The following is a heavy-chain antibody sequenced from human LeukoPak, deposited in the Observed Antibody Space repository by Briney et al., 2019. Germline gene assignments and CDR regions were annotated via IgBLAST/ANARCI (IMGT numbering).Heavy chain of an antibody. D-gene: IGHD3-3*01. CDR2: INHSGST. V-gene: IGHV4-34*01. CDR3: ARGFPLYYDFWSGYRGTTKYYYGMDV. J-gene: IGHJ6*02. Sequence: PSETLSLTCAVYGGSFSGYYWSWIRQPPGKGLEWIGEINHSGSTNYNPSLKSRVTISVDTSKNQFSLKPSSVTAADTAVYYCARGFPLYYDFWSGYRGTTKYYYGMDVWGQGTTVTVSS. CDR1: GGSFSGYY.